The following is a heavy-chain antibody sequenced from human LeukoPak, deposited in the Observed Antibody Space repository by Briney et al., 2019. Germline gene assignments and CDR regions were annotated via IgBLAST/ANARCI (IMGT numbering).Heavy chain of an antibody. CDR1: GGSISSSSYY. J-gene: IGHJ4*02. CDR2: IYYSGST. D-gene: IGHD3-3*02. Sequence: SETLSLTCTVSGGSISSSSYYWGWIRQPPGKGLEWIGSIYYSGSTYYNPSLKSRVTISVDTSKNQFSLKLSSVTAADTAVYYCARFIFTNFDYWGQGTLVTVSS. V-gene: IGHV4-39*01. CDR3: ARFIFTNFDY.